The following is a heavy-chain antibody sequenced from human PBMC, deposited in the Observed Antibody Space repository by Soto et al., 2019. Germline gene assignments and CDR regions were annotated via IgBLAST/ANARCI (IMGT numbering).Heavy chain of an antibody. V-gene: IGHV1-69*13. CDR1: GGTFSSYA. D-gene: IGHD6-13*01. CDR3: ARDITAAAGTPSFDH. J-gene: IGHJ4*02. CDR2: IIPIFGTA. Sequence: GASVKVSCKASGGTFSSYAISWVRQAPGQGLEWMGGIIPIFGTANYAQKFQGRVTITADESTSTAYMELSSLRSEDTAVYYCARDITAAAGTPSFDHWGQETLVTVSS.